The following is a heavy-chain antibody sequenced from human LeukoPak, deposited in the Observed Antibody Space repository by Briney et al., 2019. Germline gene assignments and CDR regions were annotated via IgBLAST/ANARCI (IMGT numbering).Heavy chain of an antibody. D-gene: IGHD3-10*02. CDR2: IGVGGGST. CDR3: AELGITMIGGV. CDR1: GFTFSRYD. Sequence: GGSLRLSCAGSGFTFSRYDMSWVRQAPGRGLEWVSAIGVGGGSTYYADSVKGRFTISRDNSKNSLYLQMNSLRAEDTAVYYCAELGITMIGGVWGKGTTVTISS. V-gene: IGHV3-23*01. J-gene: IGHJ6*04.